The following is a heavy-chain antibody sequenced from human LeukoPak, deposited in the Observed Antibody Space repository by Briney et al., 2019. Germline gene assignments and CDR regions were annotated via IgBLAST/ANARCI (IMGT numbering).Heavy chain of an antibody. J-gene: IGHJ4*02. D-gene: IGHD3-16*01. CDR3: ARDGGPFDS. V-gene: IGHV3-7*03. CDR2: IKQDGSEK. CDR1: GFTFSSYW. Sequence: SGGSLRLSCAASGFTFSSYWMSWVRQAPGKGLEWVANIKQDGSEKYYVDSVKGRFTISRDNAKKSLYLQMNTLRAEDTAIYYCARDGGPFDSWGQGTLVTVSS.